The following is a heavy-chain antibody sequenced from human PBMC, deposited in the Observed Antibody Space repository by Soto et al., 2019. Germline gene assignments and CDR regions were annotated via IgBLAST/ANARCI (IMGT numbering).Heavy chain of an antibody. CDR2: IKQDGSEK. J-gene: IGHJ5*02. D-gene: IGHD6-13*01. CDR1: GFTFSSYW. Sequence: LRLSCAASGFTFSSYWMSWVRQAPGKGLEWVANIKQDGSEKYYVDSVKGRFTISRDNAKNSLYLQMNSLRAEDTAVYYCARDSFYSSSWYRGWFDPWGQGTLVT. V-gene: IGHV3-7*03. CDR3: ARDSFYSSSWYRGWFDP.